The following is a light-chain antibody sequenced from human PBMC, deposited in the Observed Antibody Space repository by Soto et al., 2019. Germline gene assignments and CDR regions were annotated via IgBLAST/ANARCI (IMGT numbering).Light chain of an antibody. J-gene: IGLJ2*01. Sequence: QSALTQPASVSGSPGQSISISCTGTSSDVGIYDYVSWYQHHPGKAPKLMVYEVSNRPSGVSNRFSGSKSGNTASLTISGLQAEDEADYYCSSYTSSSTVVFGGGTQLTVL. V-gene: IGLV2-14*01. CDR2: EVS. CDR1: SSDVGIYDY. CDR3: SSYTSSSTVV.